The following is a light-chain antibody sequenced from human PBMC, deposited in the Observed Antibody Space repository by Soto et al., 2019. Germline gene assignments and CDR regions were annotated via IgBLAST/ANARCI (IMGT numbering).Light chain of an antibody. V-gene: IGKV1-5*03. J-gene: IGKJ1*01. CDR3: QQYNSYRT. Sequence: DIQMTQSPSTLSASVGDRVTITCRASQSISSWLAWYQQKPGKAPKLLIYKASSLESGVPSRFSGRGAGTEFTLTISSLQPDYFATYYCQQYNSYRTFGQGTKVEIK. CDR2: KAS. CDR1: QSISSW.